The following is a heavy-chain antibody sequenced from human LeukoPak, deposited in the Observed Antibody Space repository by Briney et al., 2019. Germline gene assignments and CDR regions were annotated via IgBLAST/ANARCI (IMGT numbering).Heavy chain of an antibody. V-gene: IGHV3-30*04. J-gene: IGHJ6*02. D-gene: IGHD1-26*01. CDR1: GFTFSSYA. CDR3: ARGGGILGATYYYYGMDV. Sequence: GGSLRLSCAASGFTFSSYAMHWVRQAPGKGLEWVAVISYDGSNKYYADSVKGRFTISRDNSKNTLYLQMNSLRAEDTAVYYCARGGGILGATYYYYGMDVWGQGTTVTVSS. CDR2: ISYDGSNK.